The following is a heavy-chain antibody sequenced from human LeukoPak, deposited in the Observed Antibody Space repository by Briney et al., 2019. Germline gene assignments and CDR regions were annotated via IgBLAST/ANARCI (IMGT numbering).Heavy chain of an antibody. D-gene: IGHD2-2*01. Sequence: ASVKVFCRASGYTFTSYGISWVRQAPGQGLEWMGWISAYNGSTNYAQKFQGRVTMTRDTSISTAYMELSRLRSDDTAVYYCARGTPVVRNYYYYMDVWGKGTTVTVSS. CDR2: ISAYNGST. J-gene: IGHJ6*03. CDR1: GYTFTSYG. CDR3: ARGTPVVRNYYYYMDV. V-gene: IGHV1-18*01.